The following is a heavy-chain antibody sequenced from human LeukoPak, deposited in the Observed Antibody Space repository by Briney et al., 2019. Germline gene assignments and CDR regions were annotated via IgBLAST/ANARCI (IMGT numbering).Heavy chain of an antibody. CDR1: GFTFSSYA. CDR3: AKSSGPKEFDY. Sequence: GGSLRLSCVASGFTFSSYAMSWVRQAPGKGLEWVSSISGSGGGSYYADSVKGRFTIARDNSKNTLYLQVNSLRAEDTAVYYCAKSSGPKEFDYWGQGTLVTVSS. CDR2: ISGSGGGS. V-gene: IGHV3-23*01. D-gene: IGHD3-10*01. J-gene: IGHJ4*02.